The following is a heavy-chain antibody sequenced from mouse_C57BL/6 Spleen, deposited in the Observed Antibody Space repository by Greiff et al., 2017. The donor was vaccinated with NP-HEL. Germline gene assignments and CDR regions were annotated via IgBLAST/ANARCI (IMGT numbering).Heavy chain of an antibody. D-gene: IGHD1-3*01. CDR1: GYAFSSSW. CDR3: ARGSKDYAIDY. Sequence: QVQLQQSGPELVKPGASVKISCKASGYAFSSSWMNWVKQRPGKGLEWIGRIYPGDGDTNYNGKFKGKATLTADKSSSTAYMQLSSLTSEDSAVYFCARGSKDYAIDYWGQGTSVTVSS. J-gene: IGHJ4*01. CDR2: IYPGDGDT. V-gene: IGHV1-82*01.